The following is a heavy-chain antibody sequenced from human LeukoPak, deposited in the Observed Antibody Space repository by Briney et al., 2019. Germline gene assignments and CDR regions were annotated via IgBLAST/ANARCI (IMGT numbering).Heavy chain of an antibody. J-gene: IGHJ4*02. Sequence: ASVKVSCKASGYTFTGHYMYWVRHAPGQGLEWMGWINPNSGDTNYAQKFQGRVTMTRDTSNSTAYMELHRLTSDDTAVYYCARRLTPSQDLDYWGQGTLVTVSS. V-gene: IGHV1-2*02. CDR3: ARRLTPSQDLDY. D-gene: IGHD2-15*01. CDR2: INPNSGDT. CDR1: GYTFTGHY.